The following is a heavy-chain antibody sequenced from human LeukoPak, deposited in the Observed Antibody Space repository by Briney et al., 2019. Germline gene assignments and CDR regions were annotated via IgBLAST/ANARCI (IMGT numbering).Heavy chain of an antibody. V-gene: IGHV4-59*01. J-gene: IGHJ4*02. CDR2: IYYSGST. Sequence: PSETLSLTCTVSGGSISSYYWSWIRQPPGKRLEWIGYIYYSGSTNYNPSLKSRVTISVDTSKNQFSLKLSSVTAADTAVYYCARGGGYEYYFDYWGQGTLVTVSS. CDR1: GGSISSYY. D-gene: IGHD5-12*01. CDR3: ARGGGYEYYFDY.